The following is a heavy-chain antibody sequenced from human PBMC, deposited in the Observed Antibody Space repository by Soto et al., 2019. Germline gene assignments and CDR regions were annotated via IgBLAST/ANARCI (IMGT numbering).Heavy chain of an antibody. D-gene: IGHD1-1*01. CDR2: ISASGDTT. CDR3: APYWRNYRFDY. CDR1: GFMFSNYA. V-gene: IGHV3-23*01. Sequence: EVQLLESGGGLVQPGGSLRLSCAASGFMFSNYALNWVRQAPGKGLEWVSGISASGDTTEYADSVKGRFSVSRDNSKNTRYLQMNSLRAEDTAVYYCAPYWRNYRFDYWGQETLVTVSS. J-gene: IGHJ4*02.